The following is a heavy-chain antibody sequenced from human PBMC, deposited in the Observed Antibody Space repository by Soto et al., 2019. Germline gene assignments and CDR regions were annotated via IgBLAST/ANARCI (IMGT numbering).Heavy chain of an antibody. D-gene: IGHD2-15*01. CDR3: ARGNSLSPANYLEY. CDR2: ISHDGTIF. J-gene: IGHJ4*02. CDR1: GFTFSSYA. V-gene: IGHV3-30-3*01. Sequence: QVQLVESGGGVVQPGTSLRLSCAASGFTFSSYALYWVRQAPGKGLEWVSVISHDGTIFHYIDSVKGRFTISRDSSENALFLQMSSLRPDDTGVYYCARGNSLSPANYLEYWGQGTLVTVS.